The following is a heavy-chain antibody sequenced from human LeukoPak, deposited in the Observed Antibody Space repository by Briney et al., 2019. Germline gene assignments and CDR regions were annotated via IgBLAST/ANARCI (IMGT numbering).Heavy chain of an antibody. J-gene: IGHJ3*02. V-gene: IGHV1-18*01. D-gene: IGHD3-3*01. Sequence: ASVKVSCKASGYTFTSYGISWVRQAPGQGLEWMGWISAYNGNTNYAQKLQGRVTMTTDTSTSTAYMELRSLRSDDTAVYYCARAKRITIFGVVIRTDAFDIWGQGTMVTVSS. CDR1: GYTFTSYG. CDR3: ARAKRITIFGVVIRTDAFDI. CDR2: ISAYNGNT.